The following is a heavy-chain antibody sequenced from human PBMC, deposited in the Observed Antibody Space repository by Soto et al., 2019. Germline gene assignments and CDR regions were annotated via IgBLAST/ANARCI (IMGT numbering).Heavy chain of an antibody. D-gene: IGHD5-12*01. CDR3: AREDSDSGYDRYYYYGMDV. J-gene: IGHJ6*02. CDR2: ISSSSSTI. Sequence: GGSLRLSCVASGFTFSSYSMNWVRQAPGKGLEWVSYISSSSSTIYYADSVKGRFTISRDNAKNSLYLQMNSLRDEDTAVYYCAREDSDSGYDRYYYYGMDVWGQGTTVTVSS. V-gene: IGHV3-48*02. CDR1: GFTFSSYS.